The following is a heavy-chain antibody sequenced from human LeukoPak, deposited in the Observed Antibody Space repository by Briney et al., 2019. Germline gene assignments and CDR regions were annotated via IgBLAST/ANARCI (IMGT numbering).Heavy chain of an antibody. CDR1: GFTFSSYW. Sequence: GSLRLSCAASGFTFSSYWMRWVRQAPGKGLVWVSRINSDGSTTSYADSVMGRFTISRDNAKNTLYLQMNSLRAEDTAVYYCARVIYSGWEGELSGWGQGTLVTVSS. D-gene: IGHD6-19*01. J-gene: IGHJ4*02. CDR2: INSDGSTT. V-gene: IGHV3-74*01. CDR3: ARVIYSGWEGELSG.